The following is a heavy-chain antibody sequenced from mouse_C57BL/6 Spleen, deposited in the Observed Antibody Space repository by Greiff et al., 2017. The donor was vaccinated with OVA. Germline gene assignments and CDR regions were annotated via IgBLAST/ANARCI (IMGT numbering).Heavy chain of an antibody. V-gene: IGHV1-50*01. Sequence: VQLQQPGAELVKPGASVKLSCKASGYTFTSYGMPWVKQRPGQGLEWIGEIEPSDRHTNYNQKVKGKAELAVDTFSSTAYMQLSSLTSEDSAVYYCARSYYYGSSEYYFGYWGQGTTLTVSS. J-gene: IGHJ2*01. CDR3: ARSYYYGSSEYYFGY. CDR1: GYTFTSYG. CDR2: IEPSDRHT. D-gene: IGHD1-1*01.